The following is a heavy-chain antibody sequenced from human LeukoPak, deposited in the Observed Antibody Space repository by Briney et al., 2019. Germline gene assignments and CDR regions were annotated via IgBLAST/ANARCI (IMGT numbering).Heavy chain of an antibody. D-gene: IGHD5-24*01. CDR2: IKQDGSEK. Sequence: GGSLRLSCAASGFTFSSYAMHWVRQAPGKGLEWVANIKQDGSEKYYVDSVKGRFTISRDNAKNSLYLQMNSLRAEDTAVYYCARDSGMATIILRYWGQGTLVTVSS. CDR3: ARDSGMATIILRY. CDR1: GFTFSSYA. J-gene: IGHJ4*02. V-gene: IGHV3-7*01.